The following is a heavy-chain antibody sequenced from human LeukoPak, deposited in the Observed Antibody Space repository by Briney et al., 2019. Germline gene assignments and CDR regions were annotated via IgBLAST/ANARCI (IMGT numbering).Heavy chain of an antibody. V-gene: IGHV3-66*01. CDR3: ARGWGLRGY. J-gene: IGHJ4*02. CDR2: IYSGGST. CDR1: GFTFSSYA. D-gene: IGHD2-21*02. Sequence: GGSLRLSCAASGFTFSSYAMHWVRQAPGKGLEWVSVIYSGGSTYYADSVKGRFTISRDNSKNTLYLQMNSLRAEDTAVYYCARGWGLRGYWGQGTLVTVSS.